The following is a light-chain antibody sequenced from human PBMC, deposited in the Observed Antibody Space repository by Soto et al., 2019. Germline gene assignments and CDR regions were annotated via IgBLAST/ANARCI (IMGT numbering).Light chain of an antibody. CDR3: SSYTSSSTLV. CDR2: DVS. CDR1: SSDVGGYSY. J-gene: IGLJ2*01. Sequence: QSALTQPASVSGSPGQSITTSCTGTSSDVGGYSYVSWYQQHPGKAPKLMIYDVSNRPSGASNRFSGSKSGNTASLTISGLQAEDEADYYCSSYTSSSTLVFGGGTQLTVL. V-gene: IGLV2-14*01.